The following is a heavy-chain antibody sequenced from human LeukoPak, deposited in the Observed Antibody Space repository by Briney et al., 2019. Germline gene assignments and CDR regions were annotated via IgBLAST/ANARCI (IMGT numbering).Heavy chain of an antibody. CDR1: GFTFSSSN. D-gene: IGHD6-19*01. J-gene: IGHJ4*02. Sequence: GGSLRLSCAASGFTFSSSNMNWVRQAPGKGLEWVSSISSTSNYIYYADSVRGRFTISRDNAKNSLYLQMNSLRAEDTAVYYCARDSSSGWYTFDYWGQGTLVTVSS. CDR2: ISSTSNYI. V-gene: IGHV3-21*01. CDR3: ARDSSSGWYTFDY.